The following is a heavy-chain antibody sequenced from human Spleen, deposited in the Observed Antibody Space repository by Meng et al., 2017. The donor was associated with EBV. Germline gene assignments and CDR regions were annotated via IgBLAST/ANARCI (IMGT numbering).Heavy chain of an antibody. CDR1: GGSFRGYY. D-gene: IGHD1/OR15-1a*01. V-gene: IGHV4-34*01. J-gene: IGHJ4*02. CDR2: INESEGT. CDR3: VRGSDNWNILVFDY. Sequence: QIQLRHGGGRLLTPSETLSIPCAVYGGSFRGYYCSWIRQPPGKGLEWIGEINESEGTKYSPSLKSRVSISLDTSRNQFSLTLNSVTAADTAVYYCVRGSDNWNILVFDYWGQGALVTVSS.